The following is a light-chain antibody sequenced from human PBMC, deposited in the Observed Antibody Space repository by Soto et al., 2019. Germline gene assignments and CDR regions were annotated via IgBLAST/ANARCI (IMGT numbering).Light chain of an antibody. CDR3: QQYGTSPPYT. Sequence: EIVLTQSPVTLSLSPGERATLSCRASQSVSSSNLAWYQQKTGQAPRLLIYGTSSRATGIPDRFSGSGSGTDFTLTISRLEPEDFAVYYCQQYGTSPPYTFGQGTKLVIK. CDR2: GTS. J-gene: IGKJ2*01. V-gene: IGKV3-20*01. CDR1: QSVSSSN.